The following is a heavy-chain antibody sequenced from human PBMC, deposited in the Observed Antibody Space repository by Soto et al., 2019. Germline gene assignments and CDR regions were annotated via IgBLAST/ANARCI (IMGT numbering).Heavy chain of an antibody. V-gene: IGHV4-59*01. CDR2: IYYSGST. Sequence: QVQLQESGPGLVKPSETLSLTCTVSGGSISSYYWSWIRQPPGKGLEWIGYIYYSGSTNYNPSLKSRVTISVDTSKNQFSLKLSSVTAADTAVYYCARVEYYYYGMDVWGQATTVTVTS. CDR3: ARVEYYYYGMDV. CDR1: GGSISSYY. J-gene: IGHJ6*02.